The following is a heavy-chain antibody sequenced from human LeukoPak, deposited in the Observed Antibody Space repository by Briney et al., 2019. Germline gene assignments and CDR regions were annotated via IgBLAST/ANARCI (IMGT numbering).Heavy chain of an antibody. V-gene: IGHV1-8*01. D-gene: IGHD3-22*01. CDR2: MNPNSGNT. CDR1: GYIFTSYD. Sequence: ASVKVSCKASGYIFTSYDINWVRQATGQGLEWMGWMNPNSGNTGYAQKFQGRVTMTRNTSISAAYMELSSLRSEDTAVYYCARVVFPHYYDSSGYYRYDTRSVGVDYWGQGTLVTVSS. J-gene: IGHJ4*02. CDR3: ARVVFPHYYDSSGYYRYDTRSVGVDY.